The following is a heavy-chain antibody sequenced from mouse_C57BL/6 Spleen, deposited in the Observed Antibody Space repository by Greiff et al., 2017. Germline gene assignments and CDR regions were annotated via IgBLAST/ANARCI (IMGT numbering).Heavy chain of an antibody. V-gene: IGHV1-66*01. CDR1: GYSFTSYY. CDR2: IYPGSGNT. CDR3: ARKWKGAMDY. Sequence: VQLQQSGPELVKPGASVKISCKASGYSFTSYYIHWVKQRPGQGLEWIGWIYPGSGNTKYNEKFKGKATLTADTSSSTAYMQLSSLTSEDSAVYYCARKWKGAMDYWGQGTSVTVSS. J-gene: IGHJ4*01.